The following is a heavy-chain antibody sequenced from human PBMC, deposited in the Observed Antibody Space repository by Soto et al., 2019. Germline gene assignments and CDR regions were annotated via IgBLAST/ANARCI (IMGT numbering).Heavy chain of an antibody. CDR2: IIPIFGTA. CDR1: GGTFSSYA. D-gene: IGHD1-7*01. J-gene: IGHJ6*02. Sequence: SVKVSCKASGGTFSSYAISWVRQAPGQGLEWMGGIIPIFGTANYAQKFQGRVTITADESTSTAYMELSSLRSEDTAVYYCAGPPELTRIYYYDGMDVWGQGTTVTVSS. CDR3: AGPPELTRIYYYDGMDV. V-gene: IGHV1-69*13.